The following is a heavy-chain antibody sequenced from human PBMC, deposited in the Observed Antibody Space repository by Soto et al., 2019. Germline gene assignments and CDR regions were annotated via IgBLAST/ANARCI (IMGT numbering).Heavy chain of an antibody. D-gene: IGHD3-22*01. V-gene: IGHV4-30-4*01. CDR1: GASISGGDYY. J-gene: IGHJ4*02. CDR2: IYYTGNT. Sequence: QVQLQESGPGLVKPSQTLSLTCTVSGASISGGDYYLTWIRQPPGKGLERIGSIYYTGNTSSNPSLESPLSISVAPSNYQFALRLTSVTAPATAIYFCARATYDSSTYYLDSWGQGTLVTVSS. CDR3: ARATYDSSTYYLDS.